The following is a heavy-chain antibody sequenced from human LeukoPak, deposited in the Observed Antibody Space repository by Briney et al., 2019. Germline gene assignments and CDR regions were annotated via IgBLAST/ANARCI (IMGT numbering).Heavy chain of an antibody. CDR2: INHSGST. D-gene: IGHD4-23*01. J-gene: IGHJ4*02. Sequence: SETLSLTCAVYGGSFSGYYWSWIRQPPGMGLEWIGEINHSGSTNYNPSLKSRVTISVDTSKNQFSLKLSSVTAADTAVYYCARGGRWLRHWGQGTLVTVSS. CDR1: GGSFSGYY. CDR3: ARGGRWLRH. V-gene: IGHV4-34*01.